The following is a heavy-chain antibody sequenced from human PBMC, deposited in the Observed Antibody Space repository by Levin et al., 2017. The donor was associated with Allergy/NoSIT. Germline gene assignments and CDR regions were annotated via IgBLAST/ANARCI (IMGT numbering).Heavy chain of an antibody. D-gene: IGHD6-19*01. CDR1: GDSVSSNSAA. CDR2: TYYRSKWYN. V-gene: IGHV6-1*01. J-gene: IGHJ4*02. Sequence: SQTLSLTCDISGDSVSSNSAAWNWIRQSPSRGLEWLGRTYYRSKWYNDYAVSVKSRITINPDTSKNQFSLQLTSVTPEDTAVYYCARVSCPSGCRRFDYWGQGTLVTVSS. CDR3: ARVSCPSGCRRFDY.